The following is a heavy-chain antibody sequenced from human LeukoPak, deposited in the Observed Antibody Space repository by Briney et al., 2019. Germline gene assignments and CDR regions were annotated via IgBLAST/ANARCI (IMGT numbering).Heavy chain of an antibody. Sequence: GGSLRLSCAASGFTFSSYDMHWVRQATGKGLEWVSAIGTAGDTYYPGSVKGRFTISRDNAKNSLYLQMNSLRAEDTALYYCAKDHYDSSGYLLDYWGQGTLVTVSS. D-gene: IGHD3-22*01. J-gene: IGHJ4*02. CDR3: AKDHYDSSGYLLDY. CDR2: IGTAGDT. V-gene: IGHV3-13*01. CDR1: GFTFSSYD.